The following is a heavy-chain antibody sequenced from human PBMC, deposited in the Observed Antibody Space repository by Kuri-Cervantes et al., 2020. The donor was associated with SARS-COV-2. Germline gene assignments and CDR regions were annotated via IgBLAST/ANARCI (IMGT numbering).Heavy chain of an antibody. D-gene: IGHD3-22*01. J-gene: IGHJ6*02. CDR3: AREGVRYDDSSGYYYDYYYGMDA. CDR2: IYYSGST. Sequence: LRLSCAVYGGSFSGYYWSWIRQPPGKGLEWIGYIYYSGSTNYNTSLKSRVTISVDTSKNQFTLKLSSVTAADTAVYYCAREGVRYDDSSGYYYDYYYGMDAWGQGTTVTVSS. CDR1: GGSFSGYY. V-gene: IGHV4-59*01.